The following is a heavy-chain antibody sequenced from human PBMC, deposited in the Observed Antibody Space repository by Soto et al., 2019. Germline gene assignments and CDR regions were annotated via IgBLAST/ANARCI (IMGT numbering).Heavy chain of an antibody. Sequence: GGSLRLSCAASGFTFSSYGMHWVRQAPGKGLEWVAVISYDGSNKYYADSVKGRFTISRDNSKNTLYLQMNSLRAEDTAVYYCAKDSAAGYSYGWYYYYGMDVWGQGTTVTVSS. J-gene: IGHJ6*02. D-gene: IGHD5-18*01. CDR3: AKDSAAGYSYGWYYYYGMDV. CDR1: GFTFSSYG. V-gene: IGHV3-30*18. CDR2: ISYDGSNK.